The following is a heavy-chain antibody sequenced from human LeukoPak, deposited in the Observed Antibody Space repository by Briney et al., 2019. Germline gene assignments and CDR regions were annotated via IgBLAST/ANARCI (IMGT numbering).Heavy chain of an antibody. CDR2: INPSGGST. V-gene: IGHV1-46*01. CDR1: GYTFTSYY. CDR3: ARERREYQLLLGYFDY. Sequence: ASVKVSCKASGYTFTSYYMHWVRQAPGQGLEWMGIINPSGGSTSYAQKFQGRVTMTRDTSTTTVYMELSSLRSEDTAVYFCARERREYQLLLGYFDYWGQGTLVTVSS. D-gene: IGHD2-2*01. J-gene: IGHJ4*02.